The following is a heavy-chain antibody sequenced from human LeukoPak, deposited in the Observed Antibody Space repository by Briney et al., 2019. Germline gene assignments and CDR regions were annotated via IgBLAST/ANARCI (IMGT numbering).Heavy chain of an antibody. D-gene: IGHD2-15*01. CDR1: GYTFTSYG. CDR2: ISAYNGNT. Sequence: GSVKVSCKTSGYTFTSYGISWVRQAPGQGLEWMGWISAYNGNTNNAQKLQGRVTMTTDTSTSTAYMELRSLRSDDTAVYYCARDGVVAANYGMDVWGQGTTVSVPS. V-gene: IGHV1-18*01. CDR3: ARDGVVAANYGMDV. J-gene: IGHJ6*02.